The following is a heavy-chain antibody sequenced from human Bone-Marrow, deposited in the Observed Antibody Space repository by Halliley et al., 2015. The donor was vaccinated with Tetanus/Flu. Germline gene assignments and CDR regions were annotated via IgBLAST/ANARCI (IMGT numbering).Heavy chain of an antibody. D-gene: IGHD3-3*01. V-gene: IGHV4-34*01. J-gene: IGHJ4*02. Sequence: LRLSCAVYGGSFSGYSWSWIRQPPGKGLEWIGEINHSGSTNYNPSLKSQVTISADTSKNQFSLKRSSVTAADTAVYYCARGAGGLFIFVAPFDYWGQGTLVTVPS. CDR2: INHSGST. CDR3: ARGAGGLFIFVAPFDY. CDR1: GGSFSGYS.